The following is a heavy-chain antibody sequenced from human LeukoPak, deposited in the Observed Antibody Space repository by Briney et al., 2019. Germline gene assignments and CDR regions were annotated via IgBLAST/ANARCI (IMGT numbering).Heavy chain of an antibody. V-gene: IGHV4-4*07. D-gene: IGHD2-2*02. CDR3: ARGPVVPAAIKDYSYGMDV. CDR1: GGSISSYY. J-gene: IGHJ6*02. CDR2: IYTSGST. Sequence: SETLSLTCTVSGGSISSYYWSWIRQPAGKGLEWIGRIYTSGSTNYNPSLKSRVTMSVDTSKNQFSLKLSSVTAADTAVYYCARGPVVPAAIKDYSYGMDVWGQGTTVTVSS.